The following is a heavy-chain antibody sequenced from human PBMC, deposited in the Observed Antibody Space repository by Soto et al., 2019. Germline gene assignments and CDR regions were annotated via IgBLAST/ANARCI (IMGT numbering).Heavy chain of an antibody. Sequence: SETLSLTCTVSGGSMSSSNWWNWVRQPPGKGLEWIGEAHHSGRTNYNPSLKSRVTISVDKSKNHFSLKLSSVTAADTAVYYCARDSPQYSYALNWFDPWGQGTLVTVSS. D-gene: IGHD5-18*01. CDR1: GGSMSSSNW. J-gene: IGHJ5*02. CDR3: ARDSPQYSYALNWFDP. V-gene: IGHV4-4*02. CDR2: AHHSGRT.